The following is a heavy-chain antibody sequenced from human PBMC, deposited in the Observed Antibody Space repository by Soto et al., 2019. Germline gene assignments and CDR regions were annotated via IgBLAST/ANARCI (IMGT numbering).Heavy chain of an antibody. D-gene: IGHD1-26*01. CDR3: ATRAGPKRRGRYYFDY. J-gene: IGHJ4*02. Sequence: SETLSLTCTVPGGSISRSSYYWGWIRQPPGKGLEWIGSIYYSGSTYYNPSLKSRVTISVDTSKNQFSLKLSSVTAADTAVYYCATRAGPKRRGRYYFDYWGQGTLVTVSS. V-gene: IGHV4-39*01. CDR1: GGSISRSSYY. CDR2: IYYSGST.